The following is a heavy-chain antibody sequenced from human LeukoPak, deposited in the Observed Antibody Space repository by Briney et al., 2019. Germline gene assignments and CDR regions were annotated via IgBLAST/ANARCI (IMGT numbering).Heavy chain of an antibody. Sequence: GGSLRLSCAASGFTFSSYAMHWVRQAPGKGLEYVSAISSNGGSTYYANSVKGRFTISRDNSKNTLYLQMGSLRAEDMAVYYCAREQEQWLLTAWAFDIWGQGTMVTVSS. J-gene: IGHJ3*02. D-gene: IGHD6-19*01. V-gene: IGHV3-64*01. CDR3: AREQEQWLLTAWAFDI. CDR2: ISSNGGST. CDR1: GFTFSSYA.